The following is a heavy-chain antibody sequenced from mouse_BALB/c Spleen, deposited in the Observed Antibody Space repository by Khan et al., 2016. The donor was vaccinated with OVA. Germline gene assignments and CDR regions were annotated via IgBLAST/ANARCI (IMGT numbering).Heavy chain of an antibody. D-gene: IGHD1-3*01. CDR1: GFTFSSYA. J-gene: IGHJ2*01. CDR3: ASVYIGYFDY. V-gene: IGHV5-9-3*01. CDR2: ISSGGSLT. Sequence: EVELVESGGGLVKPGGSLKLSCAASGFTFSSYAMSWVRQTPEKRLEWVATISSGGSLTYYPASVQGRFTISRDNGTNTLYLQMNSLRSTYTAMYVCASVYIGYFDYWGQGTTLTVSS.